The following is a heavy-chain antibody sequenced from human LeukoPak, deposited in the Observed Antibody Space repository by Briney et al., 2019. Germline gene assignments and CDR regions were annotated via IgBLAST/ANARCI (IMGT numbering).Heavy chain of an antibody. CDR2: IHYSGST. J-gene: IGHJ4*02. CDR3: ARGGLVLVDY. V-gene: IGHV4-61*01. D-gene: IGHD6-19*01. CDR1: GGSVSSCSYY. Sequence: PSETLSLTCTVSGGSVSSCSYYWSWIRQPPGKGLEWIGYIHYSGSTNYNPSLKSRVTISVDTSKNQFSLKLSSVTAADTAVYYCARGGLVLVDYWGQGTLVTVSS.